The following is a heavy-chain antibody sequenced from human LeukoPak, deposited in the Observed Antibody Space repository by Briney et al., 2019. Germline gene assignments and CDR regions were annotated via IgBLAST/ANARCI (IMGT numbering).Heavy chain of an antibody. J-gene: IGHJ1*01. CDR2: VHYSGST. V-gene: IGHV4-39*07. CDR1: GGSISSSSNY. CDR3: TRGPQANYDFWSGYYSYFQQ. D-gene: IGHD3-3*01. Sequence: SETLSLTCSVSGGSISSSSNYWGWIRQPPGKGLEWIGSVHYSGSTHYNPSLKSRLTISLDTSKNQFSLNLSSVTAADTAVYYCTRGPQANYDFWSGYYSYFQQWGQGTLLTVSS.